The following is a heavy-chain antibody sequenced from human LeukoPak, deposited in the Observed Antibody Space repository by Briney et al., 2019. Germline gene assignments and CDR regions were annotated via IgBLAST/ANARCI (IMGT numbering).Heavy chain of an antibody. CDR2: ILSTGTT. J-gene: IGHJ5*02. CDR1: GFTFSIYW. Sequence: GGSLRLSCAASGFTFSIYWMGWVRQAPGKGLEWVSHILSTGTTYYADSVRGRFTISRDNSKNTLYLLMTSLRADDTAVYYCATVKYDYGDPVGWFDPWGQGTLVTVSS. V-gene: IGHV3-23*01. CDR3: ATVKYDYGDPVGWFDP. D-gene: IGHD4-17*01.